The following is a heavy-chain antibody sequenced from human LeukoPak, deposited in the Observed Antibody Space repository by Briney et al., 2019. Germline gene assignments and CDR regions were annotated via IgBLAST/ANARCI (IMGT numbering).Heavy chain of an antibody. CDR3: ARSNEGSCCGGSCYSGYYYYIDV. CDR1: GGSISSYY. V-gene: IGHV4-59*01. Sequence: PSETLSLACTVAGGSISSYYWSWIRHPPVKGLEWIGYIYYTGIPNYNPYLKSRVTISIDTSQNQFSLKLGSVTAADTAVYYCARSNEGSCCGGSCYSGYYYYIDVWGKGTTVTVSS. J-gene: IGHJ6*03. D-gene: IGHD2-15*01. CDR2: IYYTGIP.